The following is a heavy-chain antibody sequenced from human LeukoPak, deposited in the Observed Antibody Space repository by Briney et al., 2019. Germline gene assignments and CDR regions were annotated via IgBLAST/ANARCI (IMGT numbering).Heavy chain of an antibody. CDR3: ARGYCSSTICFQYFHH. J-gene: IGHJ1*01. V-gene: IGHV4-59*08. CDR1: GGSISSCY. Sequence: SETLSLTCTVSGGSISSCYWSWIRQPPGKGLEWIGCISYSGSTNYNPSLKSRVTISVDTSKNQFSLKLSSVTAADTAVYYCARGYCSSTICFQYFHHWGQGTLVTVSS. D-gene: IGHD2-2*01. CDR2: ISYSGST.